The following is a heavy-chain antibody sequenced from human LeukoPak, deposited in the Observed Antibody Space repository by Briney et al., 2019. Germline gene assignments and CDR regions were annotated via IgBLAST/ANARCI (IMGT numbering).Heavy chain of an antibody. D-gene: IGHD3-3*01. CDR2: IHPSGGAT. V-gene: IGHV1-46*01. CDR1: GYTFTGYY. J-gene: IGHJ6*02. CDR3: ARGQIFETMDV. Sequence: GASVKVSCKASGYTFTGYYMHWVRQAPGQGLEWMGVIHPSGGATRYAQKFQGRVTMTRDTSTSTVYIQLSSLRSEDTAVYYCARGQIFETMDVWGQGTTVTVS.